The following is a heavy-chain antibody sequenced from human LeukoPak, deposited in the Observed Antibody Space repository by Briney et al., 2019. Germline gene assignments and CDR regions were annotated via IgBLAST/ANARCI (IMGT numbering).Heavy chain of an antibody. CDR2: IYTSGST. CDR3: ARESDWFDP. J-gene: IGHJ5*02. Sequence: SETLSLTCTVSGGSISSGSYSWSWIRQPAGKGLEWIGRIYTSGSTNYNPSLKSRVTISVDTSKNQFSLKLSSVTAADTAVYYCARESDWFDPWGQGTLVTVSS. V-gene: IGHV4-61*02. CDR1: GGSISSGSYS.